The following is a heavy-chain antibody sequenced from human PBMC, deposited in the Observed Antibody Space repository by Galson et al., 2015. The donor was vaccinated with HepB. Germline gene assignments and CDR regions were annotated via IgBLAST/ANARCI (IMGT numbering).Heavy chain of an antibody. D-gene: IGHD2-2*01. CDR1: GYSFTSYW. CDR2: IYPGDSDT. V-gene: IGHV5-51*01. J-gene: IGHJ4*02. CDR3: ARLRLTFGSRLYYFDY. Sequence: QSGAEVKKPGESLKISCKGSGYSFTSYWIGWVRQMPGKGLEWMGIIYPGDSDTRYNPSFQGQVTISADKSISTAYLQWSSLKASDTAMYYCARLRLTFGSRLYYFDYWGQGTLVTVSS.